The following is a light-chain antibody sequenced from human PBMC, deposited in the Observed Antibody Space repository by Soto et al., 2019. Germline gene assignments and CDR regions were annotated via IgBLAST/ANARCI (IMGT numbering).Light chain of an antibody. CDR3: QQYNDWPLT. CDR2: DAS. CDR1: QSIRTS. V-gene: IGKV3-11*01. J-gene: IGKJ1*01. Sequence: VLTHSPATLSLSPGERATLSCRASQSIRTSLAWYQQKPGQAPRLVIFDASNRATGIPARFSGSGSGTEFTLTISSLQSEDFALYYCQQYNDWPLTFGQGTKVDIK.